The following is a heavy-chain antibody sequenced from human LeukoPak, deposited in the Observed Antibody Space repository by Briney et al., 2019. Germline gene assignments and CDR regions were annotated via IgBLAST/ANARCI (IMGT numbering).Heavy chain of an antibody. CDR2: INPNSGGT. Sequence: ASVKVSCKASGYTFTGYYMHWVRQAPGQGLEWMGWINPNSGGTNYAQKFQGRVTMTRDTSISTAYMELSRLRSEDTAVYYCARDKDGSGWSYFDYWGQGTLVTVS. D-gene: IGHD6-19*01. CDR3: ARDKDGSGWSYFDY. V-gene: IGHV1-2*02. CDR1: GYTFTGYY. J-gene: IGHJ4*02.